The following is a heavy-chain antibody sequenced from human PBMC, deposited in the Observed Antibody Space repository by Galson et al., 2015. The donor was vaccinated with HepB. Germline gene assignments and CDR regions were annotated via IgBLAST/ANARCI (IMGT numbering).Heavy chain of an antibody. CDR1: GGTFSSYA. V-gene: IGHV1-69*13. D-gene: IGHD6-13*01. CDR2: IIPIFGIA. CDR3: ASSLRIAAEVGY. Sequence: SVKVSCKASGGTFSSYAISWVRQAPGQGLEWMGGIIPIFGIANYAQKFQGRVTITADESTSTAYMELSSLRSEDTAVYYCASSLRIAAEVGYWGQGTLVTVSS. J-gene: IGHJ4*02.